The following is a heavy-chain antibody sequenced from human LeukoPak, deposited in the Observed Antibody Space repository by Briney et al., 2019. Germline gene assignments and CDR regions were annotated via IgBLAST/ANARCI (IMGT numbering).Heavy chain of an antibody. CDR3: ARGQLYSSGWYYDY. J-gene: IGHJ4*02. Sequence: PGGSLRLSCAASGFTFSSYDMHWVRQATGKGLEWVSAIGTAGDTYYPGSVKGRFTISRENAENSLYLQMNSLRAEDTAVYYCARGQLYSSGWYYDYWGQGTLVTVSS. V-gene: IGHV3-13*01. CDR1: GFTFSSYD. D-gene: IGHD6-19*01. CDR2: IGTAGDT.